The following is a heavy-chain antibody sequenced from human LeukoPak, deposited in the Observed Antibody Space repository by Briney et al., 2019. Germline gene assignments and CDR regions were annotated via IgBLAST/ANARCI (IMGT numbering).Heavy chain of an antibody. CDR3: EREATETDY. J-gene: IGHJ4*02. D-gene: IGHD5-24*01. CDR1: GFTFSSYA. V-gene: IGHV3-30-3*01. Sequence: GGSLRLSCAASGFTFSSYAMHWVRQAPGKGLEWVAVISYDGSNKYYADSVKGRFTISRDNSKNTRYLQMNSLRAEDTAVYDCEREATETDYWGQGTLVTVSS. CDR2: ISYDGSNK.